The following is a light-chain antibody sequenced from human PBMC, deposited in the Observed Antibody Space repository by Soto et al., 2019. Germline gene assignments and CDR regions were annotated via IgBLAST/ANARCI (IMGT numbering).Light chain of an antibody. V-gene: IGKV1-39*01. CDR3: QQSYSTPRT. J-gene: IGKJ1*01. CDR1: QSISSY. CDR2: AAS. Sequence: DIQVTHAPSSLSGSVGDSVTITYRASQSISSYLNWYQQKPGKAPKLLIYAASSLHSGVPSRFSGSGSGTDFTLTISSLHPEDFATYYCQQSYSTPRTFGQGTKVDIK.